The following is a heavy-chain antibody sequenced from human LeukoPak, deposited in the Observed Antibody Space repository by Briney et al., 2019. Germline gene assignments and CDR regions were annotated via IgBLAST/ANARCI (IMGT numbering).Heavy chain of an antibody. CDR2: IRYDGSNK. CDR1: GFTFSSYG. D-gene: IGHD1-26*01. Sequence: GGSLRLSCAASGFTFSSYGMHWVRQAPGKGLEWVAFIRYDGSNKYYADSVKGRFTISRDNSKNTLYLQMNSLRAEDTAVYYCAKSRTDGVGATPGWDYYFDYWGQGTLVTVSS. CDR3: AKSRTDGVGATPGWDYYFDY. J-gene: IGHJ4*02. V-gene: IGHV3-30*02.